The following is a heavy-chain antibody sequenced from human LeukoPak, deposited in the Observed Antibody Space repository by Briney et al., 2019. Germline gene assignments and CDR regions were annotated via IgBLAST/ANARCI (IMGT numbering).Heavy chain of an antibody. CDR2: IYYSGST. Sequence: PSETLSLTCTVSGGSISSYYWSWIRQPPGKGLEWIGYIYYSGSTNYNPSLKSRVTMSVDTSKNQFSLKLSSVTAADTAVYYCARSNGDYVWGSYRTFDYWGQGTLVTVSS. CDR1: GGSISSYY. J-gene: IGHJ4*02. V-gene: IGHV4-59*12. D-gene: IGHD3-16*02. CDR3: ARSNGDYVWGSYRTFDY.